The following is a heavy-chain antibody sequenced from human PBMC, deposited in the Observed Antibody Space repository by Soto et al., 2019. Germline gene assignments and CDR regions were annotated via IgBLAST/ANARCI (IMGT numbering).Heavy chain of an antibody. CDR2: IRGGGTST. J-gene: IGHJ6*02. D-gene: IGHD2-2*01. CDR1: GFAFSTFA. Sequence: EVQLLESGGDLVQPGGSLRLSCAASGFAFSTFAMSWVRQAPGKGLEWVSTIRGGGTSTYSADSVKGRFTISRDDSKSMLYRQMNSQRADDTAIYYCAKNNEYHDDGAMDVWGQGTTVTASS. V-gene: IGHV3-23*01. CDR3: AKNNEYHDDGAMDV.